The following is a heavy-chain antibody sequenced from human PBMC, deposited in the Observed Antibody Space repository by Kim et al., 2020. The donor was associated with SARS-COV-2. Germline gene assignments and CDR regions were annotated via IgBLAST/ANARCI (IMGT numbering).Heavy chain of an antibody. CDR2: IFYSGST. CDR1: GGSISSPTYY. CDR3: VRQKLVRSRWFDP. Sequence: PSETLSLTCTVSGGSISSPTYYWGWIRQPPGKGLEWIGSIFYSGSTYYNPSLKSRLTISVQTSKNEFSLNLSSVTAADTAVYYCVRQKLVRSRWFDPWGQGTLVTVSS. D-gene: IGHD6-13*01. V-gene: IGHV4-39*01. J-gene: IGHJ5*02.